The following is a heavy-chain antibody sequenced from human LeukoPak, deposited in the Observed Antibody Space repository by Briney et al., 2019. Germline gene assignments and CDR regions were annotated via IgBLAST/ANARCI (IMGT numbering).Heavy chain of an antibody. CDR3: ARGYSSGWQLTPFDY. CDR1: GGSISSYY. CDR2: IYYSGST. Sequence: SETLSLTCTVSGGSISSYYWSWIRQPPGKGLEWIWYIYYSGSTNYNPSLKSRVTISVDTSKNQFSLKLSSVTAADTAVYYCARGYSSGWQLTPFDYWGQGTLVTVSS. V-gene: IGHV4-59*01. J-gene: IGHJ4*02. D-gene: IGHD6-19*01.